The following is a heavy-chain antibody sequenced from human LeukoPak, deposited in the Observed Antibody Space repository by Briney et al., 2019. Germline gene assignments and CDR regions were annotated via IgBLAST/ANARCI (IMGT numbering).Heavy chain of an antibody. CDR2: INHSGST. Sequence: SETLSLTCAVYGGSFSGYYWSWIRQPPGKGLEWIGEINHSGSTNYNPSLKSRVTISVDTSKNQFSLKPSSVTAADTAVYYCARGVLGYCSSTSCYTGVGGFDYWGQGTLVTVSS. J-gene: IGHJ4*02. D-gene: IGHD2-2*02. CDR3: ARGVLGYCSSTSCYTGVGGFDY. CDR1: GGSFSGYY. V-gene: IGHV4-34*01.